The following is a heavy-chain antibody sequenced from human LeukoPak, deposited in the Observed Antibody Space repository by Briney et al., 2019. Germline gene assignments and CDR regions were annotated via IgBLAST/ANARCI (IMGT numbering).Heavy chain of an antibody. CDR1: GFTFSKYA. J-gene: IGHJ5*02. CDR3: AKDVLFDDFWSGYPA. Sequence: PGGSLRLSCAASGFTFSKYAMSWVRQSPGKGLECVSSISDSGSNRYYADSVKGRFTISRAKSKSTLYLQMNSLRAEDTAVYFCAKDVLFDDFWSGYPAWGQGTRVTVSP. CDR2: ISDSGSNR. D-gene: IGHD3-3*01. V-gene: IGHV3-23*01.